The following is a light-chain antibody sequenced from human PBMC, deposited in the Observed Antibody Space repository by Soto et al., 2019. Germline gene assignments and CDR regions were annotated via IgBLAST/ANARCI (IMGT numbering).Light chain of an antibody. CDR1: QGIKSA. V-gene: IGKV1-13*02. CDR2: DAS. Sequence: AIQLTQSPSSLSASTGDRVAISCRASQGIKSALVWYQQKPGKSPKLLVYDASSLEGGVPSRFSGSGYGTDFTLTITSLQPEDLATYYCQQHGTLPLTFSGGTKVEIK. J-gene: IGKJ4*01. CDR3: QQHGTLPLT.